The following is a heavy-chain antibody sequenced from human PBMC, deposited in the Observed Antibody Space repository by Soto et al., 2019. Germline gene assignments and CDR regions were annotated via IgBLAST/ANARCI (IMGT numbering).Heavy chain of an antibody. D-gene: IGHD1-7*01. CDR2: INAGNGNT. V-gene: IGHV1-3*01. CDR1: GYTFTSYA. J-gene: IGHJ3*02. Sequence: ASVKVSCKASGYTFTSYAMHLVRQAPGQRLEWMGWINAGNGNTKYSQKFQGRVTITRDTSASTAYMELSSLRSEDTAVYYCARDVNGDGITGTTTAFDIWGQGTMVTVSS. CDR3: ARDVNGDGITGTTTAFDI.